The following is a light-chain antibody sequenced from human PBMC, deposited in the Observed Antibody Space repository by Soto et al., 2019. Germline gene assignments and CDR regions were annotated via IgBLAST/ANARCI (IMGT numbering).Light chain of an antibody. CDR1: SSDIGYYDY. J-gene: IGLJ1*01. V-gene: IGLV2-14*01. Sequence: QSAPTQPASVSGSPGQSITISCTGTSSDIGYYDYVSWYQHHSGKAPKLIIYEVNNRPSGVSNRFSGSKSVNTASLTISGLQAEDEADYYCSSHSSSSAYYVFGTGTKLTVL. CDR2: EVN. CDR3: SSHSSSSAYYV.